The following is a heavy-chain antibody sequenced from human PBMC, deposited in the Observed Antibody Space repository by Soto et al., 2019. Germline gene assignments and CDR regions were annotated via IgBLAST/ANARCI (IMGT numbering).Heavy chain of an antibody. D-gene: IGHD2-15*01. J-gene: IGHJ4*01. CDR3: VKGESSRYTRMFDY. CDR2: VSYDRSTK. V-gene: IGHV3-30*18. Sequence: LRLSCVASGFSFSTSGMHWVRQAPGKGLDWVAVVSYDRSTKFYSDSVKGRFTISSDDSKNTLYLQMDSLRVEDSAVYYCVKGESSRYTRMFDYSGHRTRVT. CDR1: GFSFSTSG.